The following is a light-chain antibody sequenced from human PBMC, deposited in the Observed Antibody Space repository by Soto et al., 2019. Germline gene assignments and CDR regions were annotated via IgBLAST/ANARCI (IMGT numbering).Light chain of an antibody. J-gene: IGKJ1*01. V-gene: IGKV1-39*01. CDR3: QQSFNLPRT. Sequence: IQMTKSPYSLSASGGDRITITCRASQTIGTYLNWYQQVPGKAPKLLIYASSSLQTEVPSRFSGSGSGTHFTLIINSLQPEDFGTYYCQQSFNLPRTFGPGTRVETK. CDR1: QTIGTY. CDR2: ASS.